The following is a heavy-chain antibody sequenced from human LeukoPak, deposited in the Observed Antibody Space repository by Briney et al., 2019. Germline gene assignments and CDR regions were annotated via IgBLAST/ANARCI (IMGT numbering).Heavy chain of an antibody. V-gene: IGHV3-21*01. J-gene: IGHJ3*02. CDR1: GFTVSNNY. D-gene: IGHD2-8*02. CDR2: ISSSSSYI. CDR3: ARGTGAFDI. Sequence: GGSLRLSCAASGFTVSNNYMTWVRQAPGKGLEWVSSISSSSSYIYYADSMKGRFTISRDNAKNSLYLQMNSQRAEDTAVYYCARGTGAFDIWGQGTVVTVSS.